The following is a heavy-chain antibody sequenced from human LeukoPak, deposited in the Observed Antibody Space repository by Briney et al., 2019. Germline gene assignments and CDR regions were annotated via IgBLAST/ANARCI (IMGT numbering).Heavy chain of an antibody. CDR1: GGSFSGYY. CDR2: INHSGST. CDR3: ARGSADV. Sequence: SETLSLTCAVYGGSFSGYYWSSIRQPPGKGLEWIGEINHSGSTNYNPSLKRRVTISVDTSKNQFPLKLSSVTGADTAVYYCARGSADVWGKGTTVTISS. V-gene: IGHV4-34*01. J-gene: IGHJ6*04.